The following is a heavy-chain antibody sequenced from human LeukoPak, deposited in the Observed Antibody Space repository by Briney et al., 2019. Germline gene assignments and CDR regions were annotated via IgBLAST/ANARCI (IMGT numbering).Heavy chain of an antibody. Sequence: PSQTLSLTCAVSGGSISSGGYSWSWIRQPPGKGLEWIGEINHSGSTNYNPSLKSRVTISVDTSKNQFSLKLSSVTAADTAVYYCARLNRIQLWGVDTAMVRGDFDYWGQGTLVTVSS. J-gene: IGHJ4*02. D-gene: IGHD5-18*01. CDR2: INHSGST. V-gene: IGHV4-30-2*01. CDR3: ARLNRIQLWGVDTAMVRGDFDY. CDR1: GGSISSGGYS.